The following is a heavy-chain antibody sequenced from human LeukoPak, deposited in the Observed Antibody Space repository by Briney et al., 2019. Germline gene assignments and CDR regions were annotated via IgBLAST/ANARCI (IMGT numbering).Heavy chain of an antibody. J-gene: IGHJ4*02. D-gene: IGHD5-12*01. Sequence: GASVKVSCKASGYTFNGYYMQWVRQAPGQGLKWLGRINPNSGGTESPQKFQGRITMTINTSTRTAYMELSSLRFDDTAVYYCARDRRGYGGYDMNWGQGTLVTVSS. V-gene: IGHV1-2*06. CDR3: ARDRRGYGGYDMN. CDR2: INPNSGGT. CDR1: GYTFNGYY.